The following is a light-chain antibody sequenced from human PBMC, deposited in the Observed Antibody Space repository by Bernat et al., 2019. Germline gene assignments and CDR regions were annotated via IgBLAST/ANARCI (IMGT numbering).Light chain of an antibody. CDR1: SSDIGGYNY. Sequence: QSALTQPASVSGSPGQSITISCTGTSSDIGGYNYVSWYQQHPGKAPKLMIYDVTIRPSGVSHRFSGSKSDNTASLTISGLQAEDEADYYCSSYTSGSVYVFGTGTKVTVL. CDR3: SSYTSGSVYV. V-gene: IGLV2-14*03. J-gene: IGLJ1*01. CDR2: DVT.